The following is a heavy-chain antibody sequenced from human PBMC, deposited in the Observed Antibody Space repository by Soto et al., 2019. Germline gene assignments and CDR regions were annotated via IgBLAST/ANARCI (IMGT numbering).Heavy chain of an antibody. V-gene: IGHV3-30*18. D-gene: IGHD3-22*01. CDR1: GFTFSAYG. CDR3: AKDTYYCSSSGTYNWFDP. Sequence: GGSLRLSCAASGFTFSAYGIHWVRQAPGKGLEGVAVISHDGSNTNYADSVKGRFTFSRDNSKDTVYLQMNSLRAEDTAVYYCAKDTYYCSSSGTYNWFDPWGHGTLVTV. CDR2: ISHDGSNT. J-gene: IGHJ5*02.